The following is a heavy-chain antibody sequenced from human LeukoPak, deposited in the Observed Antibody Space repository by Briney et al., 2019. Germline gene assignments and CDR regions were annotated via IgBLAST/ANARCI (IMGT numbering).Heavy chain of an antibody. V-gene: IGHV3-21*01. D-gene: IGHD4-17*01. CDR3: ARSFTTDPDAFDI. Sequence: GGSLRLSCAASGFTFSTYSMNWVRQGPGKGLEWVASISSGSAYIYYADSVRGRFTISRDNAKNSLYLQMNSLRAEDTAVYYCARSFTTDPDAFDIWGQGTMVTVSS. CDR2: ISSGSAYI. CDR1: GFTFSTYS. J-gene: IGHJ3*02.